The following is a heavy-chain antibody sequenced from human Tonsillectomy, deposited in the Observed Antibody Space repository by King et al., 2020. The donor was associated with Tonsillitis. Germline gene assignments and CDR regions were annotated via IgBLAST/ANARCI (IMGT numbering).Heavy chain of an antibody. V-gene: IGHV3-30-3*01. Sequence: VQLVESGGGVVQPGRSLRLSCAASGFTFSSYAMHWVRQAPGKGLDWVAIISCDGSNKYYADSVKGRFTISRDNSKNTLDLQMNSLRAEDTAVYYCARPTYSGTYYGGLGAYYFDYWGQGTLVTVSS. J-gene: IGHJ4*02. D-gene: IGHD1-26*01. CDR3: ARPTYSGTYYGGLGAYYFDY. CDR1: GFTFSSYA. CDR2: ISCDGSNK.